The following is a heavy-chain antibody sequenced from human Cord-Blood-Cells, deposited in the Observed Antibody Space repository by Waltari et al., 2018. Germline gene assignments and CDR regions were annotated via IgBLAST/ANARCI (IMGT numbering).Heavy chain of an antibody. V-gene: IGHV3-21*01. CDR1: GFTFSSYS. D-gene: IGHD6-6*01. CDR2: ISSSSSYI. Sequence: EVQLVESGGGLVKPGGSLRLSCAASGFTFSSYSMNWVRQAPGKGLEWVSSISSSSSYIYYADSVKGRFTISRDNAKNSLYLQMNSLRAEDTAVYYCARDQDGKLLVNFDYWGQGTLVTVSS. CDR3: ARDQDGKLLVNFDY. J-gene: IGHJ4*02.